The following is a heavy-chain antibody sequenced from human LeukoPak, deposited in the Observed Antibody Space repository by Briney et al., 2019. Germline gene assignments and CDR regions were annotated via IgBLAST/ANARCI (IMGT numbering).Heavy chain of an antibody. J-gene: IGHJ4*02. Sequence: GGSLRLSCAASGFNFSSYGMRWVRQAPGKGLEWVAVISYDGSNKYYADSVKGRFTISRDNSKNTLYLQMNSLRAEDTAVYYCAKGASALWFGEFLYWGQGTLVTVSS. CDR2: ISYDGSNK. D-gene: IGHD3-10*01. CDR3: AKGASALWFGEFLY. V-gene: IGHV3-30*18. CDR1: GFNFSSYG.